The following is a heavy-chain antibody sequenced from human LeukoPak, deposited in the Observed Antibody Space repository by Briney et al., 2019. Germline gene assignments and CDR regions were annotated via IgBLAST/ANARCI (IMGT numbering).Heavy chain of an antibody. CDR3: ARDRPQQWLVRGQRGYYYYMDV. J-gene: IGHJ6*03. D-gene: IGHD6-19*01. V-gene: IGHV3-7*01. CDR2: IKQDGSEK. Sequence: GGSLRLSCTASGFTFGDYAMSWFRQAPGKGLEWVAHIKQDGSEKYYVDSVKGRFTISRDIAKNSLYLQMNSLRAEDTAVYYCARDRPQQWLVRGQRGYYYYMDVWGKGTTVTISS. CDR1: GFTFGDYA.